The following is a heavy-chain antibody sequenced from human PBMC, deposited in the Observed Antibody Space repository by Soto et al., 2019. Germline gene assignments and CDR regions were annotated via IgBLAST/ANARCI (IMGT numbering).Heavy chain of an antibody. CDR2: IYYSGST. J-gene: IGHJ3*02. Sequence: SSETLSLTCTVSGGSISSYYWSRIRQPPGKGLEWIGYIYYSGSTNYNPSLKSRVTISVDTSKNQFSLKLSSVTAADTAVYYCARVWGGAFDIWGQGTMVTV. D-gene: IGHD3-10*01. CDR1: GGSISSYY. CDR3: ARVWGGAFDI. V-gene: IGHV4-59*01.